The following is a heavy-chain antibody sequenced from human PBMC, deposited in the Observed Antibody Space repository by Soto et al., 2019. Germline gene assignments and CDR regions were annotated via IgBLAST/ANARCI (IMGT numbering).Heavy chain of an antibody. Sequence: GPQRLSCAASGLKFRSYSMNWVRQAPGKGLEWVSYISSSNRTINYADSVKGRFIISRDNAKNSLYLQMHSLRDEDTAVYYCAREGWPLLQTGMDVWGQGTTVTVSS. CDR1: GLKFRSYS. V-gene: IGHV3-48*02. CDR3: AREGWPLLQTGMDV. CDR2: ISSSNRTI. J-gene: IGHJ6*02. D-gene: IGHD2-15*01.